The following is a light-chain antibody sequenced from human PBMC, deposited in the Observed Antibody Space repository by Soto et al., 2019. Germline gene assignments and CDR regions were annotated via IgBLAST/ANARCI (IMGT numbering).Light chain of an antibody. CDR3: LQDYNSWT. V-gene: IGKV1-6*01. CDR2: AAS. Sequence: AIQMTQSPSSLSASVGDRVTITCRASQGIRNDLGWYQQKPGKAPKLLIYAASSLPSGVPSRFSGSGSGTDFTLTISSLQPEDFATYYCLQDYNSWTFGQGTKVEIK. J-gene: IGKJ1*01. CDR1: QGIRND.